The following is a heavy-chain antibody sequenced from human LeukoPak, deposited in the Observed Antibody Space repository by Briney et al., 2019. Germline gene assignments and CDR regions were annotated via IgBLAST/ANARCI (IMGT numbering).Heavy chain of an antibody. J-gene: IGHJ3*02. CDR3: ARGMIVVSNEAFDI. CDR2: IIPIFGTA. V-gene: IGHV1-69*05. Sequence: SVKVSCKASGGTFSSYAISWERQAPGQGLEWMGGIIPIFGTANYAQKFQGRVTITTDESTSTAYMELSSLRSEDTAVYYCARGMIVVSNEAFDIWGQGTMVTVSS. CDR1: GGTFSSYA. D-gene: IGHD3-22*01.